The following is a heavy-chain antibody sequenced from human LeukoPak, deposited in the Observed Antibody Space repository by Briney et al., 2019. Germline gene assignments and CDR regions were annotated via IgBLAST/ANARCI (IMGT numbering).Heavy chain of an antibody. D-gene: IGHD2-2*01. CDR3: ASAVPFDCSSTSCYEFYNWFDP. CDR2: INHSGST. J-gene: IGHJ5*02. CDR1: GGSFSGYY. Sequence: SETLSLTCAVYGGSFSGYYWSWIRQPPGKGLEWIGEINHSGSTNYNPSLKSRVTISADTSKNQFSLKLSSVTAADTAVYYCASAVPFDCSSTSCYEFYNWFDPWGQGTLVTVSS. V-gene: IGHV4-34*01.